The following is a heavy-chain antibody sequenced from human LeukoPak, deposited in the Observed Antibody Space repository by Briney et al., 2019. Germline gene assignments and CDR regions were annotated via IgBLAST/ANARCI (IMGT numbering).Heavy chain of an antibody. CDR1: GFTFSSYG. CDR2: ISYDGSNK. V-gene: IGHV3-30*18. CDR3: AKEYSSRPFDY. J-gene: IGHJ4*02. D-gene: IGHD6-13*01. Sequence: GGSLRLSCAASGFTFSSYGMHWVRQAPGKGLEWVAVISYDGSNKYYADSVKGRFTISRDNSKNTLYLQMNSLRAEDTAVYYCAKEYSSRPFDYWGQGTLVTVSS.